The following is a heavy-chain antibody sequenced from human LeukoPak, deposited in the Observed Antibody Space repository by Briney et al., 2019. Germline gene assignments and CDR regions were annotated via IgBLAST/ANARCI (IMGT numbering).Heavy chain of an antibody. J-gene: IGHJ5*02. CDR1: GGSISSGSYY. V-gene: IGHV4-61*02. D-gene: IGHD2-2*01. Sequence: SETLSLTCTVSGGSISSGSYYWSWIRQPAGKGLEWIGRIYTSGSTNYNPSLKSRVTISGDTSKNQFSLNLSSVTAADTAVYYCARSVVVPAAFNWFDPWGQGILVTVSS. CDR3: ARSVVVPAAFNWFDP. CDR2: IYTSGST.